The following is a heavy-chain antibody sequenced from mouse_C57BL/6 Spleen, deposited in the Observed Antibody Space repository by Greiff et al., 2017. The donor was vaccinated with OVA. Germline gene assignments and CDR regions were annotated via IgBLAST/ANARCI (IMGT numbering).Heavy chain of an antibody. CDR2: INPSNGGT. D-gene: IGHD1-1*01. J-gene: IGHJ1*03. CDR1: GYTFTSYW. CDR3: AREGLYYYGSSPYWYFDV. V-gene: IGHV1-53*01. Sequence: QVQLQQPGTELVKPGASVKLSCKASGYTFTSYWMHWVKQRPGQGLEWIGNINPSNGGTNYNEKFKSKATLTEDKSSSTAYMQLSSLTSEDSAVYYCAREGLYYYGSSPYWYFDVWGTGTTVTVSS.